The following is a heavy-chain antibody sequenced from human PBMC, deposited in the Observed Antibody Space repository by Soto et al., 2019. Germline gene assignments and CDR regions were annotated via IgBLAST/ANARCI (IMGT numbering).Heavy chain of an antibody. D-gene: IGHD2-15*01. CDR2: INAGNGNT. CDR1: GYTFTSYA. J-gene: IGHJ4*02. Sequence: ASVKVSCKASGYTFTSYAMHWVRQAPGQRLEWMGWINAGNGNTKYSQKFQGRVTITRDTSASTAYMELSSLRSEDTAVYYCARVPGYCSGGSCYGTHFYFDYWGQGTLVTVSS. CDR3: ARVPGYCSGGSCYGTHFYFDY. V-gene: IGHV1-3*01.